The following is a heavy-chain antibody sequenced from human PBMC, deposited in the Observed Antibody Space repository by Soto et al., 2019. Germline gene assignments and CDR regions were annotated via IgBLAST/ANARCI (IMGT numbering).Heavy chain of an antibody. Sequence: SETLSLTCTVSGGSISSGGYYWSWIRQHPGKGLEWIGYIYYSGSTYYNPSLKSRVTISVDTSKNQFSLKLSSVTAADTAVYYCARYCSGGSCYPPDAFDIWGQGTMVTVSS. CDR2: IYYSGST. CDR1: GGSISSGGYY. J-gene: IGHJ3*02. D-gene: IGHD2-15*01. CDR3: ARYCSGGSCYPPDAFDI. V-gene: IGHV4-31*03.